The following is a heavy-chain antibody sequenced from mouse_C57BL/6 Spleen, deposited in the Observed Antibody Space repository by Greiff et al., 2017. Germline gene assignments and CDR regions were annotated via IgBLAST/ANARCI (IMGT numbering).Heavy chain of an antibody. V-gene: IGHV1-62-2*01. Sequence: QVQLKESGAELVKPGASVKLSCKASGYTFTEYTIHWVKQRSGQGLEWIGWFYPGSGSIKYNEKFKDKATLTADKSSSTVYMELSRLTSEDSAVYFCARHEEGTAQAYYFDYWGQGTTLTVSS. CDR3: ARHEEGTAQAYYFDY. CDR1: GYTFTEYT. D-gene: IGHD3-2*02. J-gene: IGHJ2*01. CDR2: FYPGSGSI.